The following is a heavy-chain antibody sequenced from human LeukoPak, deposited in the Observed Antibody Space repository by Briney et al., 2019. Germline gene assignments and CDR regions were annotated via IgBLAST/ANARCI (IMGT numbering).Heavy chain of an antibody. V-gene: IGHV4-38-2*02. D-gene: IGHD3-22*01. CDR3: AREYYYEHYFDY. CDR2: IYHSGST. J-gene: IGHJ4*02. Sequence: SETLSLTCTVSGYSISSGYYWGWIRQPPGKGLEWIGSIYHSGSTYYNPSLKSRVTISVDTSKNQFSLKLSSVTAADTAVYYCAREYYYEHYFDYWGQGTLVTVSS. CDR1: GYSISSGYY.